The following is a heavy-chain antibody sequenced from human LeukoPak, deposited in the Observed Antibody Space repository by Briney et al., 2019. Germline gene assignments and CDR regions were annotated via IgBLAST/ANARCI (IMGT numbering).Heavy chain of an antibody. Sequence: GGSLRLSCAASGFTFSSYAMSWVRQAPGKGLEWVSAISGSGGSTYYADSVKGRFTISRDNSKNTLYLQMNSLRAEDTAVYYCAKDRAAAVAVGRYFDYWGQGTLVTVSS. CDR1: GFTFSSYA. V-gene: IGHV3-23*01. CDR2: ISGSGGST. D-gene: IGHD6-19*01. CDR3: AKDRAAAVAVGRYFDY. J-gene: IGHJ4*02.